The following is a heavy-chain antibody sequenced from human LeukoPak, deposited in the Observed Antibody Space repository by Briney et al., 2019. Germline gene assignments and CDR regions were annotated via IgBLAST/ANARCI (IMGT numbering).Heavy chain of an antibody. Sequence: GGSLRLSCAASGFTFSSYSMNWVRQAPGKGLEWVSSISSSSSYIYYADSVKGRFTISRDNSKNTLYLQMNSLRTEDTAVYYCARPYYQGSGTYTPPGHWGQGTLVTVSS. CDR3: ARPYYQGSGTYTPPGH. D-gene: IGHD3-10*01. J-gene: IGHJ4*02. CDR1: GFTFSSYS. CDR2: ISSSSSYI. V-gene: IGHV3-21*01.